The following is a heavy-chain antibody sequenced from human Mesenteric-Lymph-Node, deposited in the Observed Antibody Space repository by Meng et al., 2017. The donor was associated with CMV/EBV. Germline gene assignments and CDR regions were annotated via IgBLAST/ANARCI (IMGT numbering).Heavy chain of an antibody. CDR2: IRYDGSNK. CDR1: GFTFSSYG. CDR3: AKEDCSSTSCHTDNYYYGMDV. D-gene: IGHD2-2*02. V-gene: IGHV3-30*02. Sequence: GESLKISCGASGFTFSSYGMHWVRQAPGKGLEWVAFIRYDGSNKYYADSVKGRFTISRDNSKNTLYLQMNSLRAEDTAVYYCAKEDCSSTSCHTDNYYYGMDVWGQGTTVTVSS. J-gene: IGHJ6*02.